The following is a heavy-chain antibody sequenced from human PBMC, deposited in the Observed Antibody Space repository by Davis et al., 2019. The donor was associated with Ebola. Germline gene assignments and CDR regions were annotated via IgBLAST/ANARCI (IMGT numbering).Heavy chain of an antibody. D-gene: IGHD3-3*01. J-gene: IGHJ6*02. Sequence: GGSLRLSCAASGFTFSSYEMNWVRQAPGKGLEWVSYISSSGSTIYYADSVKGRFTISRDNAKNSLYLQMNSLRAEDTAVYYCARRGSDFWSGFSYYYYGMDVWGQGTTVTVSS. V-gene: IGHV3-48*03. CDR3: ARRGSDFWSGFSYYYYGMDV. CDR2: ISSSGSTI. CDR1: GFTFSSYE.